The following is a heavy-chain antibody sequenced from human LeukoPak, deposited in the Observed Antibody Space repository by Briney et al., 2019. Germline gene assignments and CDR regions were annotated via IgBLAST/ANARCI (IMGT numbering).Heavy chain of an antibody. CDR2: IWYDGSNK. CDR1: GFTFSSYG. CDR3: ARDRSTVTPYYFDY. Sequence: GGSLRLSRAASGFTFSSYGMHWVRQAPGKGLEWVAVIWYDGSNKYYADSVKGRFTISRDNSKNTLYLQMNSLRAEDTAVYYCARDRSTVTPYYFDYWGQGTLVTVSS. J-gene: IGHJ4*02. V-gene: IGHV3-33*01. D-gene: IGHD4-17*01.